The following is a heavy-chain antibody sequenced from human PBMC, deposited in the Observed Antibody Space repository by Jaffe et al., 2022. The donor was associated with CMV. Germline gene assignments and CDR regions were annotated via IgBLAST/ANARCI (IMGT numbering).Heavy chain of an antibody. CDR1: GGSISSYY. J-gene: IGHJ4*02. CDR2: IYYSGST. CDR3: ARVEYSYGSRGGFDY. V-gene: IGHV4-59*01. D-gene: IGHD5-18*01. Sequence: QVQLQESGPGLVKPSETLSLTCTVSGGSISSYYWSWIRQPPGKGLEWIGYIYYSGSTNYNPSLKSRVTISVDTSKNQFSLKLSSVTAADTAVYYCARVEYSYGSRGGFDYWGQGTLVTVSS.